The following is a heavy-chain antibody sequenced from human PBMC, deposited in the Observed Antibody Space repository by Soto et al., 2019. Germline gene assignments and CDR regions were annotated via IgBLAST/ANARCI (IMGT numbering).Heavy chain of an antibody. CDR2: IYYSGST. CDR1: GGSISSYY. J-gene: IGHJ6*03. V-gene: IGHV4-59*01. Sequence: TSETLSLTCTVSGGSISSYYWSWIRQPPGKGLEWIGYIYYSGSTNYNPSLKSRVTISVDTSKNQFSLKLSSVTAADTAVYYCGGRYSYGGGGYYYYYMDVWGKGTTVTVSS. CDR3: GGRYSYGGGGYYYYYMDV. D-gene: IGHD5-18*01.